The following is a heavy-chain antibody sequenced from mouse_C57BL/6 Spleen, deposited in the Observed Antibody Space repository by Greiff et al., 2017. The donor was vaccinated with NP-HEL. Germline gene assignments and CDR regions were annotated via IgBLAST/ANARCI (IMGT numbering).Heavy chain of an antibody. CDR1: GFTFTDYY. J-gene: IGHJ2*01. D-gene: IGHD4-1*01. CDR3: ARYSLKLAFDY. Sequence: EVMLVESGGGLVQPGGSLSLSCAASGFTFTDYYMSWVRQPPGKALEWLGFIRNKANGYTTEYSASVKGLFTISRDNSQSILYLQMNALGAEDSATYYCARYSLKLAFDYWGKGTTLTVSS. V-gene: IGHV7-3*01. CDR2: IRNKANGYTT.